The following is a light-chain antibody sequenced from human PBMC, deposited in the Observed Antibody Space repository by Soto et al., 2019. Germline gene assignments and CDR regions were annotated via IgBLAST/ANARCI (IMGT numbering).Light chain of an antibody. Sequence: QAVSTQPPSVSAAPGQTVTISCSGSSSNIGNNYVFWYQQLPGIAPKLLIYDNDKRPSGIPDRFSGSKSGTSATLGITGLQTGDEADYYCATWDRSLSVGVFGGGTKVTVL. J-gene: IGLJ2*01. V-gene: IGLV1-51*01. CDR2: DND. CDR3: ATWDRSLSVGV. CDR1: SSNIGNNY.